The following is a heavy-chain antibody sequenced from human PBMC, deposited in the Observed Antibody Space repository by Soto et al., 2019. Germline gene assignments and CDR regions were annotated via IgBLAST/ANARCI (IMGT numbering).Heavy chain of an antibody. D-gene: IGHD2-15*01. Sequence: EVQLLESGGGLVQPGGSLRLSCAASGFTFSSYAMSWVRQAPGKGLEWVSAISGSGGSTYYADSVKGRFTISRDNSKNRLYLQMNSMRAEDTAVYYCAKDPSCGSGFNGYAFDIWGQGTMVTVSS. J-gene: IGHJ3*02. V-gene: IGHV3-23*01. CDR2: ISGSGGST. CDR1: GFTFSSYA. CDR3: AKDPSCGSGFNGYAFDI.